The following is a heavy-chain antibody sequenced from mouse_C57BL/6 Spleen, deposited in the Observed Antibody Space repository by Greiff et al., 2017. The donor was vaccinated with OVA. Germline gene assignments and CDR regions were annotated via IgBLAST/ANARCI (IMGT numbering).Heavy chain of an antibody. D-gene: IGHD2-3*01. CDR2: IDPSDSET. CDR1: GYTFTSYW. Sequence: QVQLKQPGAELVRPGSSVKLSCKASGYTFTSYWMHWVKQRPIQGLEWIGNIDPSDSETHYNQKFKDKATLTVDKSSSTAYMQLSSLTSEDSAVYYCARNDGYYPSWFAYWGQGTLVTVSA. J-gene: IGHJ3*01. CDR3: ARNDGYYPSWFAY. V-gene: IGHV1-52*01.